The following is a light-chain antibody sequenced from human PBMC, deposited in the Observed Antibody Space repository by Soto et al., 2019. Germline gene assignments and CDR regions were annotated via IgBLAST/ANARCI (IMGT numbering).Light chain of an antibody. CDR3: QQYNNWWT. J-gene: IGKJ5*01. V-gene: IGKV3-15*01. CDR2: GAS. CDR1: QSVSNN. Sequence: EIVMTQSPATLSVSPGDRATFSCRASQSVSNNLAWYQQMPGQAPRLLIYGASTRASGIPARFSGSGSGAEFTLTISSLQSEDFAVYYCQQYNNWWTFGQGTRLEIK.